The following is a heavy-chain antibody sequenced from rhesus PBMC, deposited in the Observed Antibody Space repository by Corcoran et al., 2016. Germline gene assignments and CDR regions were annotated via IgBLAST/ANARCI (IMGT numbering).Heavy chain of an antibody. CDR1: GGSISGYW. CDR2: IDSSGST. CDR3: ARERLEFEF. J-gene: IGHJ1*01. Sequence: QLQLQESGPGLVKPSETLSLTCAVSGGSISGYWWSWLRQPPGKGLEWIGRIDSSGSTDYNPSLKSRVTISRDTSKNQFSLKLSSVTAADTAVYYCARERLEFEFWGQGALVTVSS. V-gene: IGHV4-160*01. D-gene: IGHD6-31*01.